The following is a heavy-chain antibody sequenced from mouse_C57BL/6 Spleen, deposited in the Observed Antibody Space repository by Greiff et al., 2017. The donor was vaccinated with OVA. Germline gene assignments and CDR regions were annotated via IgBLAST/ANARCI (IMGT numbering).Heavy chain of an antibody. CDR1: GFTFSDYY. D-gene: IGHD2-1*01. V-gene: IGHV5-12*01. J-gene: IGHJ3*01. CDR3: ARRGGNYAWFAY. Sequence: EVHLVESGGGLVQPGGSLKLSCAASGFTFSDYYMYWVRQTPEKRLEWVAYISNGGGSTYYPDTVKGRFTISRDNAKNTLYLQMSRLKSEDTAMYYCARRGGNYAWFAYWGQGTLVTVSA. CDR2: ISNGGGST.